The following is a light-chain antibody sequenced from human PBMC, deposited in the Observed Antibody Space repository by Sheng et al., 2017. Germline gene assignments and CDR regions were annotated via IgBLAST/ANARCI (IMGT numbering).Light chain of an antibody. CDR2: GNN. CDR3: ATWDDNLNGFYV. V-gene: IGLV1-44*01. Sequence: QSVLTQPPSASGTPGQRVTISCSGSSSNIGSNTVDWYQQLPGTAPKLLIYGNNHWPSGVPDRFSGSKSGTSASLAISGLQSEDEGDYYCATWDDNLNGFYVFGTGTKVTVL. J-gene: IGLJ1*01. CDR1: SSNIGSNT.